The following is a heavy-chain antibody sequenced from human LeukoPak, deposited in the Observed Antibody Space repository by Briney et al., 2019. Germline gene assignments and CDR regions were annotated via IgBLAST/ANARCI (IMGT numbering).Heavy chain of an antibody. CDR2: IYHSGST. CDR1: GGSISSSNW. J-gene: IGHJ5*02. Sequence: PSGTLSLTCAVSGGSISSSNWWSWVRQPPGKGLEWIGEIYHSGSTNYNPSLKSRVTISIDTSNNQFSLRLTSVTAADTAVYYCAREESMVRGVSWFDPWGQGTLVTVSP. D-gene: IGHD3-10*01. CDR3: AREESMVRGVSWFDP. V-gene: IGHV4-4*02.